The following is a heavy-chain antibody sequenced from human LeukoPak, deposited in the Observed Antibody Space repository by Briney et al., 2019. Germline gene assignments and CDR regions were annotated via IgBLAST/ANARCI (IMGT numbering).Heavy chain of an antibody. J-gene: IGHJ4*02. CDR1: GFTFSSYS. CDR3: ASLEDRQWPAPEDY. Sequence: GGSLRLSFAASGFTFSSYSMNWVRQAPGKGLEWVSSISSSSSYIYYADSVKGRFTISRDNAKNSLYLQMNSLRAEDTAVYYCASLEDRQWPAPEDYWGQGTLVTVSS. V-gene: IGHV3-21*01. CDR2: ISSSSSYI. D-gene: IGHD6-19*01.